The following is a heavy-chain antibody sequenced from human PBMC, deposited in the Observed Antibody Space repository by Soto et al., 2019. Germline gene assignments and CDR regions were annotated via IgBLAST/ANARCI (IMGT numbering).Heavy chain of an antibody. CDR3: VITTPPREY. V-gene: IGHV3-30*03. CDR1: GFTFSSDG. CDR2: ISYDGSNK. Sequence: PGGSLRLSCAASGFTFSSDGMHWVRQAPGKGLDWVAVISYDGSNKYYADSVKGRFTISTDNSKNTLYLQMNSLRAADTAVYYCVITTPPREYWGQGTLVTVSS. D-gene: IGHD3-22*01. J-gene: IGHJ4*02.